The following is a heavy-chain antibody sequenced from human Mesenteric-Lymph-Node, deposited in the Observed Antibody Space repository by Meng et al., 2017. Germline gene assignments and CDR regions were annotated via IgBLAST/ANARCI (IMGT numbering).Heavy chain of an antibody. V-gene: IGHV3-33*01. CDR2: IWYDGSNK. J-gene: IGHJ4*02. Sequence: GGSLRLSCAASGFTFSSYGMHWVRQAPGKGLEWVAVIWYDGSNKYYADSVKGRFTISRDNSKNTLYLQMNSLRAEDTAVYYCVREEGLYDSSGYYYVSGSPGPFDYWGQGTLVTVSS. CDR3: VREEGLYDSSGYYYVSGSPGPFDY. CDR1: GFTFSSYG. D-gene: IGHD3-22*01.